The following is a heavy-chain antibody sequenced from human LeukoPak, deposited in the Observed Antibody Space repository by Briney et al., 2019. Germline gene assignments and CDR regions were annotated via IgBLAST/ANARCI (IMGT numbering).Heavy chain of an antibody. CDR2: INHSGST. CDR3: ARIVRNRSKTGDGDY. CDR1: GGSFSGYY. J-gene: IGHJ4*02. Sequence: SETLSLTCAVYGGSFSGYYWSWIRQPPGKGLEWIGEINHSGSTNYNPSLKSRVTISVDTSKNQFSLKLSSVTAADTAVYYCARIVRNRSKTGDGDYWGQGTLVTVSS. D-gene: IGHD7-27*01. V-gene: IGHV4-34*01.